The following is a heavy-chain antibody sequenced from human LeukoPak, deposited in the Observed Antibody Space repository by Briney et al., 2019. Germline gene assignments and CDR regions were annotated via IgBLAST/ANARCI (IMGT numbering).Heavy chain of an antibody. V-gene: IGHV3-23*01. D-gene: IGHD3-3*01. CDR1: GFTFSSYA. Sequence: GGSLRLSCAASGFTFSSYAMSWVRQAPGKGLEGVSAISGSGGSTYYADSVKGRFTISRDNSKNTLYLQMNSLGAEDTAVYYCAKVGYEPYFQHWGQGTLVTVSS. J-gene: IGHJ1*01. CDR2: ISGSGGST. CDR3: AKVGYEPYFQH.